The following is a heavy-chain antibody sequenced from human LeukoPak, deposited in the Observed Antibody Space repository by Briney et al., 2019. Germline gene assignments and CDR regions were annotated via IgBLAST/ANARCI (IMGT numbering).Heavy chain of an antibody. V-gene: IGHV3-21*01. Sequence: GGSLRLSCAASGFTFSVYSMNWVRQTPGKGLEWVSSITTSSSDMYYADSVKGRFTISRDNAKNSLFLQMNSLRAEDTAVYYCARDWYTAERWTIYYSYYIDVWGKGTTVTVSS. D-gene: IGHD4-23*01. CDR2: ITTSSSDM. CDR1: GFTFSVYS. J-gene: IGHJ6*03. CDR3: ARDWYTAERWTIYYSYYIDV.